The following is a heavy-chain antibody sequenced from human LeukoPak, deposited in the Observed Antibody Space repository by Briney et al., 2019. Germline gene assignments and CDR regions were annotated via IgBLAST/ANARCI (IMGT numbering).Heavy chain of an antibody. Sequence: SETLSLTCTVSGGSVSSGGYYWSWIRQPPGKGLEYIGYISYSGSTKYNPSLKSRVTISVDTSKNQFSLKRRSVTAADTAVYYCARTDYLSPLYYWGQGTLVTVSS. CDR1: GGSVSSGGYY. CDR3: ARTDYLSPLYY. CDR2: ISYSGST. D-gene: IGHD4/OR15-4a*01. J-gene: IGHJ4*02. V-gene: IGHV4-61*08.